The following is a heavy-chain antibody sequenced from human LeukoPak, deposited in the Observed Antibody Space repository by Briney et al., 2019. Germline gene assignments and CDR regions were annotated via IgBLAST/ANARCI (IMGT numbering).Heavy chain of an antibody. J-gene: IGHJ4*02. CDR3: ARETPPSIAAAGGYFDY. D-gene: IGHD6-13*01. Sequence: TGGSLRLSCAASGFTVSSNYMSWVRQAPGKGLEWVSVIYSGGSTYYADSVKGRFTISRDNSKNTLYLQMNSLRAEDAAVYYCARETPPSIAAAGGYFDYWGQGTLVTVSS. CDR2: IYSGGST. V-gene: IGHV3-66*01. CDR1: GFTVSSNY.